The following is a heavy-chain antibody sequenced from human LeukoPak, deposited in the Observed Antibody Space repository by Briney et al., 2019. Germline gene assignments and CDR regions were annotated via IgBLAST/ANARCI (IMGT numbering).Heavy chain of an antibody. J-gene: IGHJ4*02. CDR3: ARDDYGGVDY. CDR1: GFTFSIYW. Sequence: PGGSLRLSCAASGFTFSIYWMSWVRQAPGKGLEWVANINQDGREKCYVDSVKGRFTISRDNAKNSLYLQMNSLRAEDTAVYYCARDDYGGVDYWGQGTLAPVSS. D-gene: IGHD4-23*01. CDR2: INQDGREK. V-gene: IGHV3-7*01.